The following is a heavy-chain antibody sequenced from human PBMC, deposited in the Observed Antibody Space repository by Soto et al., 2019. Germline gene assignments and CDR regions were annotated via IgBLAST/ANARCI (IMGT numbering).Heavy chain of an antibody. V-gene: IGHV3-9*01. Sequence: GGSLRLSCAASGFTFDDYAMHWVRQAPGKGLEWVSGISWNSGSMGYADSVKGRFTISRDNAKNSLYLQMNSLRAEDTALYYCAKDLYSSSAVSYYYYGMDVWGQGTTVTVSS. J-gene: IGHJ6*02. CDR1: GFTFDDYA. D-gene: IGHD6-6*01. CDR3: AKDLYSSSAVSYYYYGMDV. CDR2: ISWNSGSM.